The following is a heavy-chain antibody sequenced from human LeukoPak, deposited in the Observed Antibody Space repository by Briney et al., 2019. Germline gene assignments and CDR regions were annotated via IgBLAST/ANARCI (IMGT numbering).Heavy chain of an antibody. V-gene: IGHV3-74*01. CDR1: GFSFSNYW. Sequence: GGSLRLSCAASGFSFSNYWMHWVRQAPGKGLVWVSRIKGDGGSPTYADSVKGRFTISRDNAKHTLYLQMNSLRAEDTAVYYCARKPDYYGADYWGQGALVTVSS. J-gene: IGHJ4*02. CDR2: IKGDGGSP. D-gene: IGHD3-10*01. CDR3: ARKPDYYGADY.